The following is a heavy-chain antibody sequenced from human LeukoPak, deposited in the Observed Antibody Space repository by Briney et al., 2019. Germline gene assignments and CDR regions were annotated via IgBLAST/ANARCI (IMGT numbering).Heavy chain of an antibody. CDR1: GFTFSSYA. Sequence: GGSLRLSCAASGFTFSSYAMHWVRQAPGKGLEWVAVISYDGSNKYYADSVKGRFTISRDNSKNTLYLQMNSLRAEDTAVYYCARGGYSSGYPQVDYWGQGTLVTVSS. D-gene: IGHD3-22*01. J-gene: IGHJ4*02. CDR3: ARGGYSSGYPQVDY. V-gene: IGHV3-30-3*01. CDR2: ISYDGSNK.